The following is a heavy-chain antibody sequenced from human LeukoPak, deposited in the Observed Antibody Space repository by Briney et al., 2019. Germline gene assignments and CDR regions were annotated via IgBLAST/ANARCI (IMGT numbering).Heavy chain of an antibody. J-gene: IGHJ4*02. CDR1: GYTFTGYY. CDR2: INPNSGGT. CDR3: AAGGTGGGYYYDSPIDY. D-gene: IGHD3-22*01. V-gene: IGHV1-2*02. Sequence: ASVKVSCKASGYTFTGYYMHWVRQAPGQGLEWMGWINPNSGGTNYAQKFQGRVTMTRDTSISTAYMELSRLRSDDTAVYYGAAGGTGGGYYYDSPIDYWGQGTLVTVSS.